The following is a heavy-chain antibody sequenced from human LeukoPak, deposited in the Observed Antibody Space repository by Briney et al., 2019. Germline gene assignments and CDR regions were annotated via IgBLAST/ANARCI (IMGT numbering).Heavy chain of an antibody. V-gene: IGHV1-69*04. CDR3: ARATVAKSFDI. CDR1: GGTFSSYA. J-gene: IGHJ3*02. D-gene: IGHD5-12*01. CDR2: IIPILGIA. Sequence: SVKVSCKASGGTFSSYAISWVRQAPGQGLEWMGRIIPILGIANYAQKFQGRVTITADKSTSTAYMELSSLRSEDTAVYYCARATVAKSFDIWGQGTMVTVSS.